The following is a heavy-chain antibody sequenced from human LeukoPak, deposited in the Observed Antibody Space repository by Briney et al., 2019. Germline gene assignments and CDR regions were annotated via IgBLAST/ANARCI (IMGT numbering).Heavy chain of an antibody. J-gene: IGHJ4*02. V-gene: IGHV3-21*01. CDR1: GFTFNRYN. CDR3: AKDWGGNFDY. Sequence: GGSLRLSCAASGFTFNRYNMNWVRRAPGEGLEWVSSISTSSSYIYYADSVRGRFTISRDNAKNTLYLQMNSLRAEDTAVYYCAKDWGGNFDYWGQGTLVTVSS. D-gene: IGHD3-16*01. CDR2: ISTSSSYI.